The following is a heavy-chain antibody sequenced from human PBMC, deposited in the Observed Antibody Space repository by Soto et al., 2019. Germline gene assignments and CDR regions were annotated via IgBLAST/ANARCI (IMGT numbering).Heavy chain of an antibody. CDR2: INPSGGST. CDR3: ARDNFAPPNGKGYFDY. V-gene: IGHV1-46*01. CDR1: GYTFTSYY. Sequence: ASVKVSCKASGYTFTSYYMHWVRQAPGQGLEWMGIINPSGGSTSYAQKFQGRVTMTRDTSTSTVYMELSSLRSEDTAVYYCARDNFAPPNGKGYFDYWGQGTLVTVSS. J-gene: IGHJ4*02.